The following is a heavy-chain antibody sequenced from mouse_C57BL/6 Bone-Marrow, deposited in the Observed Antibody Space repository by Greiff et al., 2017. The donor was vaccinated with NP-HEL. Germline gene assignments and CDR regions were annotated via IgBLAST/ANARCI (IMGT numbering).Heavy chain of an antibody. J-gene: IGHJ2*01. CDR1: GFTFSSYA. Sequence: EVMLVESGGGLVKPGGSLKLSCAASGFTFSSYAMSWVRQTPEKRLEWVATISDGGSYTYYPDNVKGRFTISRDNAKNNLYLQMSHLKSEDTAMYYCERDKGTAVGYFDYWGQGTTLTVSS. CDR3: ERDKGTAVGYFDY. D-gene: IGHD1-1*01. V-gene: IGHV5-4*03. CDR2: ISDGGSYT.